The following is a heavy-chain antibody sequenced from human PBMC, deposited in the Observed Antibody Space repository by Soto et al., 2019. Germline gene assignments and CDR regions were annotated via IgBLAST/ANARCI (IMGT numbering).Heavy chain of an antibody. CDR2: ITGSVDTQ. CDR1: GFTFRSHA. J-gene: IGHJ5*02. D-gene: IGHD6-19*01. CDR3: AKHGSGWYESLGS. V-gene: IGHV3-23*01. Sequence: EVQLLESGGGLVQPGESLRLSCAASGFTFRSHAMSWVRQAPGKGLEWVSAITGSVDTQYYADSVKGRFTISRDNSKNRLYLQINRLRDEDTAVYYCAKHGSGWYESLGSWGQGTHVTVSS.